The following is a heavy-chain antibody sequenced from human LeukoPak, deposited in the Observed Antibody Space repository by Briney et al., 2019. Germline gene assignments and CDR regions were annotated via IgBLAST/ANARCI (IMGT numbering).Heavy chain of an antibody. CDR2: ISGSGGTT. J-gene: IGHJ4*02. CDR3: AKRNGFSSGYFDS. Sequence: GGSLRLSCAVSGFTFSSYAISWVRQAPGKGLEWVSGISGSGGTTYYADSVKGRFTISRDISKSTVYLQINSLRADDTAVYFCAKRNGFSSGYFDSWGQGTLVTVSS. CDR1: GFTFSSYA. V-gene: IGHV3-23*01. D-gene: IGHD1-1*01.